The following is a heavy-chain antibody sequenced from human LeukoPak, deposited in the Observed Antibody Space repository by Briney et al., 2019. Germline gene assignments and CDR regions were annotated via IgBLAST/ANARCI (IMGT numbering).Heavy chain of an antibody. CDR3: AKEGGLGYCSTTSCAFAH. CDR2: TYSGGTT. Sequence: GGSLRLSCAGSGFSVSDNYMTWVRQAPGNGPEWVSVTYSGGTTYYADSVEGRFTISRDSAKNTLYLQMNSLRTEDTAVYYCAKEGGLGYCSTTSCAFAHWGRGTLVTVSS. J-gene: IGHJ4*02. D-gene: IGHD2-2*01. V-gene: IGHV3-53*01. CDR1: GFSVSDNY.